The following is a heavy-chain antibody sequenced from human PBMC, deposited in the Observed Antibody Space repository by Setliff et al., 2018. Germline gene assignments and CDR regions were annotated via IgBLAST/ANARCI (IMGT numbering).Heavy chain of an antibody. Sequence: PGGSLRLSCAASGFTVANAYMTWVRQAPGKGLEWVGRIRSRNDGGTTDYAAPVKGRFTISRDDSKNTLYLQMNSLKTEDTAVYYCTTHTTLFDYWGQGTLVTVSS. CDR1: GFTVANAY. D-gene: IGHD1-26*01. CDR2: IRSRNDGGTT. CDR3: TTHTTLFDY. V-gene: IGHV3-15*01. J-gene: IGHJ4*02.